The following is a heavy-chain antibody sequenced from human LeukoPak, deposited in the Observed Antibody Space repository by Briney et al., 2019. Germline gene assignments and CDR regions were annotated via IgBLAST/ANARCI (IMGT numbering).Heavy chain of an antibody. CDR1: GFTFSIYS. Sequence: GGSLRLSCAASGFTFSIYSMNWVRKAPGKGVEWVSYISSRSSSIFYSFSVKGRFIISRDNAKNSLYLQMNRLRDEDTAVYFCARGATVTSPLYYWGQGTLVTVSS. CDR3: ARGATVTSPLYY. D-gene: IGHD4-17*01. J-gene: IGHJ4*02. V-gene: IGHV3-48*02. CDR2: ISSRSSSI.